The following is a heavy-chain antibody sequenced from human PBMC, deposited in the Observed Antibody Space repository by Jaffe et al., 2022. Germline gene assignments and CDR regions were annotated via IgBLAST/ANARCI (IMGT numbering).Heavy chain of an antibody. J-gene: IGHJ6*03. D-gene: IGHD5-12*01. CDR1: GGSISSGSYY. V-gene: IGHV4-61*02. CDR2: IYTSGST. Sequence: QVQLQESGPGLVKPSQTLSLTCTVSGGSISSGSYYWSWIRQPAGKGLEWIGRIYTSGSTNYNPSLKSRVTISVDTSKNQFSLKLSSVTAADTAVYYCARSVVSFRIGYSGYEVMDVWGKGTTVTVSS. CDR3: ARSVVSFRIGYSGYEVMDV.